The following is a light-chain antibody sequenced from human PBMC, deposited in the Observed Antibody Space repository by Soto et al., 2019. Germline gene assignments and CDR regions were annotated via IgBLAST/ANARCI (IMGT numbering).Light chain of an antibody. CDR3: QQRSNWPGT. J-gene: IGKJ2*01. Sequence: EIVLTQSPAILSLSPGERATLSCRASQSVGSYLAWYQQKPGQAPRLLIYDVFNRATGIPARFSGSGSGTDFTLTISSLESEDFAIDYCQQRSNWPGTFGQGTKVEIK. CDR2: DVF. CDR1: QSVGSY. V-gene: IGKV3-11*01.